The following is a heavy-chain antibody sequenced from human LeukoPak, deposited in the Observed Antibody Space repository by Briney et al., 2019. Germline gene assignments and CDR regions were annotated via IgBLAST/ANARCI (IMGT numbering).Heavy chain of an antibody. CDR3: ARQGSAYYFDF. Sequence: SETLSLTCTVSGGSISSSSYYWGWIRQPPGKELQWIASVYYSGRTNYSPSLKSRVTISVDTSEKQLSLQLNSVTAADTAVYYCARQGSAYYFDFWGQGLLVTVSS. V-gene: IGHV4-39*01. D-gene: IGHD2-15*01. J-gene: IGHJ4*02. CDR2: VYYSGRT. CDR1: GGSISSSSYY.